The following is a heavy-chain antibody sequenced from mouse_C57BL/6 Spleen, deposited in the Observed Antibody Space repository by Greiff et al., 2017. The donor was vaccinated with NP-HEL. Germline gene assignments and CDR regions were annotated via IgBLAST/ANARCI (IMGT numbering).Heavy chain of an antibody. Sequence: EVQLVESGPGLVKPSQSLSLTCSVTGYSITSGYYWNWIRQFPGNKLEWMGYISYDGSNNYNPSLKNRISITRDTSKNQFFLKLNSVTTEDTATYYCASLNYYGSSYPYYFDYWGQGTTLTVSS. D-gene: IGHD1-1*01. CDR2: ISYDGSN. CDR3: ASLNYYGSSYPYYFDY. V-gene: IGHV3-6*01. J-gene: IGHJ2*01. CDR1: GYSITSGYY.